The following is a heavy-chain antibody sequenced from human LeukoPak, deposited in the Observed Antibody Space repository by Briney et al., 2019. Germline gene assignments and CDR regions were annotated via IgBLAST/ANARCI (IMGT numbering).Heavy chain of an antibody. D-gene: IGHD6-6*01. CDR3: ATDHRQSSSSSYYYYMDV. V-gene: IGHV1-18*01. J-gene: IGHJ6*03. CDR2: ISPYNGNT. Sequence: ASVKVSCKAPGYTFTNYDISWVRQAPGQGLEWMGWISPYNGNTNHAQKFQGRVTMTTHTSTSTAYMELRSLRSDDTAVYYCATDHRQSSSSSYYYYMDVWGTGTTVTVSS. CDR1: GYTFTNYD.